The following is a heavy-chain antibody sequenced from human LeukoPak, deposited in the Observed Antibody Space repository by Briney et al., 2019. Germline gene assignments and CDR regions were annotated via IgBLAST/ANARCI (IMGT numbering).Heavy chain of an antibody. CDR2: IYTSGST. J-gene: IGHJ4*02. V-gene: IGHV4-4*07. Sequence: PSETLSLTCTVSGGSISSYYWSWIRQPAGKGLEWIGRIYTSGSTNYNPSLKSRVTMSVATSKNQFSLKLSSVTAADTAVYYCARDKRHYYDSSGYLFDYWGQGTLVTVSS. CDR3: ARDKRHYYDSSGYLFDY. D-gene: IGHD3-22*01. CDR1: GGSISSYY.